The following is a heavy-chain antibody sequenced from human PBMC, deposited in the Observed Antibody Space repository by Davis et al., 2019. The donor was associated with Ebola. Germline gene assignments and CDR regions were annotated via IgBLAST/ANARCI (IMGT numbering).Heavy chain of an antibody. Sequence: PGGSLRLSCAASGFTFSSHAMSWVRQAPGKGLEWVSAMSGSGGSTYYADSVKGQFTISRDNSKNTLYLQMNSLRAEDTAVYYCAKSFKYTSGWYRFDSWGQGTLVTVSS. J-gene: IGHJ4*02. CDR1: GFTFSSHA. CDR2: MSGSGGST. CDR3: AKSFKYTSGWYRFDS. D-gene: IGHD6-19*01. V-gene: IGHV3-23*01.